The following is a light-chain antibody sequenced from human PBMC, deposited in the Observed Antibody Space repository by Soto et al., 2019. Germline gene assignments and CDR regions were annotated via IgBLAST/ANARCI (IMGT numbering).Light chain of an antibody. J-gene: IGLJ1*01. Sequence: QSVLAQPASMSGSPGQSVTISCTGSSRDIGNYKYVSWYQQYPGRAPKVIIYEVSNRPSGVSDRFSGSKSGNTASLTISGLQAEDEADYYCSSYASRGAVYVFGSGTKVTVL. CDR2: EVS. V-gene: IGLV2-14*03. CDR1: SRDIGNYKY. CDR3: SSYASRGAVYV.